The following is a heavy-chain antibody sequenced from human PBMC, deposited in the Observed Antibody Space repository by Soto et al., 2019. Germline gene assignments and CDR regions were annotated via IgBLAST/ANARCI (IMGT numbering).Heavy chain of an antibody. J-gene: IGHJ2*01. Sequence: QVQLQESGPGLVKPSQTLSLTCTVSGGSISSGGYYWSWIRQHPGKGLEWIGYIYYIGSTYYNPSLKSRVTISVDTSKNPFSLKLSSVTAADTAVYYCARPPGDDVWYFDLWGRGTLVTVSS. V-gene: IGHV4-31*03. D-gene: IGHD2-21*01. CDR1: GGSISSGGYY. CDR3: ARPPGDDVWYFDL. CDR2: IYYIGST.